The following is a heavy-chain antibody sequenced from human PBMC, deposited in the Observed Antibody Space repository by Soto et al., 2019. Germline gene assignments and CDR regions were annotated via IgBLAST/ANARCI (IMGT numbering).Heavy chain of an antibody. J-gene: IGHJ3*02. D-gene: IGHD3-16*02. CDR2: IYYSGST. Sequence: LSLTCTVSGGSISSYYWSWIRQPPGKGLEWIGYIYYSGSTNYNPSLKSRVTISVDTSKNQFSLKLSSVTAADTAVYYCARGSFGDYDYIWGSYPVQDAFDIWGQGTMVTVSS. CDR3: ARGSFGDYDYIWGSYPVQDAFDI. CDR1: GGSISSYY. V-gene: IGHV4-59*01.